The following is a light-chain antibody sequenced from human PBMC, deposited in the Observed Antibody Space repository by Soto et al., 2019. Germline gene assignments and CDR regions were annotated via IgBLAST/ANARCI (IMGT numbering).Light chain of an antibody. CDR3: QQTLSVPRT. V-gene: IGKV1-9*01. J-gene: IGKJ1*01. Sequence: DIQLTQSASFLSASVGDRVTITCRASQGISSALAWYQQEPGKAPKLLIYAASTLQSGVPSRFSGSVSGTEFALTISSLQPEDSATYYCQQTLSVPRTFGLGTKVDIK. CDR1: QGISSA. CDR2: AAS.